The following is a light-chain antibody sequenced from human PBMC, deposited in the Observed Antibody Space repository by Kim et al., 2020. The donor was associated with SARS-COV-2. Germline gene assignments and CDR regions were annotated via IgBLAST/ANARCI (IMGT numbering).Light chain of an antibody. CDR3: QAWDSSTVV. V-gene: IGLV3-1*01. J-gene: IGLJ2*01. CDR1: KLGDKY. Sequence: SYELTQPPSVSVSPGQTASITCSGDKLGDKYACWYQQKPGQSPVLVIYLDSKRPSGIPERFSGSNSGNTATLTISGTQAMEEADYYCQAWDSSTVVFGGG. CDR2: LDS.